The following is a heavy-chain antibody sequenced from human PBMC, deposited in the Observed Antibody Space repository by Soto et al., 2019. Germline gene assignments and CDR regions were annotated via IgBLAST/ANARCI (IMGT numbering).Heavy chain of an antibody. J-gene: IGHJ4*02. CDR3: AKVGEIESYYNLWVLDY. CDR1: GFTFSSYA. D-gene: IGHD3-10*01. V-gene: IGHV3-23*01. Sequence: GGSLRLSCAASGFTFSSYAMSWVRQAPGKGLEWVSAISGSGGSTYYADSVKGRFTISRDNSKNTLYLQMNSLRAEDTAVYYCAKVGEIESYYNLWVLDYWGQGTLVTVSS. CDR2: ISGSGGST.